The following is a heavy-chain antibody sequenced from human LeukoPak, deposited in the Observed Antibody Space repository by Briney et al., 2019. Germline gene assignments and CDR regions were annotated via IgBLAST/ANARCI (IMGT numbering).Heavy chain of an antibody. J-gene: IGHJ3*02. V-gene: IGHV4-4*02. CDR3: ARRVEGAFDI. D-gene: IGHD2-15*01. Sequence: SETLSLTCAVSGGSISSSYWYIWVRQPPGKGLEWIGEIFHSGTTNYNPSLKSRVTLSVDKSKNQFSLKLSSVTASDTAIYYCARRVEGAFDIWGQGTMVIVSS. CDR1: GGSISSSYW. CDR2: IFHSGTT.